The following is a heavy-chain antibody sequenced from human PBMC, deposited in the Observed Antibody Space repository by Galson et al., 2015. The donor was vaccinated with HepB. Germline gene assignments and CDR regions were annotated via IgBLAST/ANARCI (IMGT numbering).Heavy chain of an antibody. CDR3: ARDEGPTYCGGDCYSGPSY. J-gene: IGHJ4*02. Sequence: SVKVSCKASGGTFSSYAISWVRQAPGQGLEWMGGIIPIFGTANYAQKFQGRVTITADESTSTAYMELSSLRSEDTAVYYCARDEGPTYCGGDCYSGPSYWGQGTLVTVSS. CDR2: IIPIFGTA. V-gene: IGHV1-69*13. D-gene: IGHD2-21*01. CDR1: GGTFSSYA.